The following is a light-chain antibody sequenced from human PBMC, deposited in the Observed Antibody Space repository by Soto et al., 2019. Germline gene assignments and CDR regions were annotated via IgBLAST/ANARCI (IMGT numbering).Light chain of an antibody. CDR1: TSNIGSNT. J-gene: IGLJ3*02. V-gene: IGLV1-44*01. CDR2: SNN. Sequence: QPVLTQAPSASGTPGQRVTISCSGSTSNIGSNTVNWYLQVPGRAPRLLIYSNNQRPSGVPDRVSASRSGTSASLAISGLNSDDEAYYYCASWDDSLHTPVFGGGTKVTVL. CDR3: ASWDDSLHTPV.